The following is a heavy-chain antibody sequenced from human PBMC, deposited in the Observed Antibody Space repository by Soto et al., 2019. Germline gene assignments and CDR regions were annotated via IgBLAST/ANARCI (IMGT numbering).Heavy chain of an antibody. Sequence: QVQLVESGGGVVQPGRSLRLSCAASGFTVSSYGMHWVRQAPGKGLEWVAVISRDGGTKYYADSGKGRFTISRDNSRNTLFLEMNSLRGDEMAVYYCTGEVASGYWGQGTLVTVSS. D-gene: IGHD2-8*02. V-gene: IGHV3-30*03. CDR2: ISRDGGTK. J-gene: IGHJ4*02. CDR1: GFTVSSYG. CDR3: TGEVASGY.